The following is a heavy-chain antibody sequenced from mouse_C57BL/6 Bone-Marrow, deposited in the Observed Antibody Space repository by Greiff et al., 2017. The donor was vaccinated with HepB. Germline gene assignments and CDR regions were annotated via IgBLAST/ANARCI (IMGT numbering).Heavy chain of an antibody. D-gene: IGHD2-4*01. J-gene: IGHJ3*01. CDR2: ISSGSSTI. CDR3: AREEIYYDYLAWFAY. CDR1: GFTFSDYG. V-gene: IGHV5-17*01. Sequence: EVQRVESGGGLVKPGGSLKLSCAASGFTFSDYGMHWVRQAPAKGLEWVAYISSGSSTIYYADTVKGRFTISRDNAKNTLFLQMTSLRAEDTAVYYCAREEIYYDYLAWFAYWGQGTLVTVSA.